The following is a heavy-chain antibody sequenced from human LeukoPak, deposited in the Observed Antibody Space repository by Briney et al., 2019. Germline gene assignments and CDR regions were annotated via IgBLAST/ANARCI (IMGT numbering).Heavy chain of an antibody. J-gene: IGHJ4*02. V-gene: IGHV3-21*01. CDR2: ISSTSTFI. CDR1: GFTFSSFT. D-gene: IGHD4-17*01. Sequence: GGSLRLSCAASGFTFSSFTMNWVRQAPGKGLEWVSSISSTSTFIYYADSVKGRFTISRDNAKNSLYLQMNSLRAEDTAVYYCARADGDWDYWGQGTLVTVSS. CDR3: ARADGDWDY.